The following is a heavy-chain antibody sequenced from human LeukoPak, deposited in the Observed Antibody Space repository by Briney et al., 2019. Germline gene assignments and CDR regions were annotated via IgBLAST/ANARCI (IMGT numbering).Heavy chain of an antibody. CDR1: GFTVSSTY. CDR3: ARDRGSSSWHFGYYYGMDV. Sequence: GGSLRLSCAASGFTVSSTYMSWVRQAPGKGLEWVSVIYSGGSTYYADSVKGRFTISRDNSKNTLYLQMNSLRAEDTAVYYCARDRGSSSWHFGYYYGMDVWGQGTTVTVSS. J-gene: IGHJ6*02. D-gene: IGHD6-13*01. CDR2: IYSGGST. V-gene: IGHV3-53*01.